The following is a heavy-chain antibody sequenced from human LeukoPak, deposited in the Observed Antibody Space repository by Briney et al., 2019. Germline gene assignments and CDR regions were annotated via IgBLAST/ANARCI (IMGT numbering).Heavy chain of an antibody. Sequence: SETLSLTCTVSGGSVSSGSYYWSWIRQPPGKGLEWIGYIYYSGSTNYNPSLKSRVTISVDTSKNQFSLKLSSVTAADTAVYYCARENRTAAAAFDYWGQGTLVTVSS. CDR2: IYYSGST. V-gene: IGHV4-61*01. J-gene: IGHJ4*02. D-gene: IGHD6-13*01. CDR1: GGSVSSGSYY. CDR3: ARENRTAAAAFDY.